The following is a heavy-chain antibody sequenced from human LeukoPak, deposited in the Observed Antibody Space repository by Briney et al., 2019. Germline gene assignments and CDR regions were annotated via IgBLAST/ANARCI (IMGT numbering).Heavy chain of an antibody. V-gene: IGHV3-23*01. D-gene: IGHD3-10*01. CDR3: AKTGSLWFGELLPLG. J-gene: IGHJ4*02. CDR1: GFTFTSYA. Sequence: QTGGSLRLSCAASGFTFTSYAMSWVRQAPGKGLEWVSAISDSGGSTYYADSVKGRFTISRDNSKNTLYLQMNSLRAEDTAVYYCAKTGSLWFGELLPLGWGQGTLVTVSS. CDR2: ISDSGGST.